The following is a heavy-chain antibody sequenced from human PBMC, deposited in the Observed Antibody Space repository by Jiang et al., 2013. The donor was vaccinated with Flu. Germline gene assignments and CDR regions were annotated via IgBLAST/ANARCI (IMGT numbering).Heavy chain of an antibody. CDR2: VHHAGTS. CDR3: ARHVPFGSADAWERFDF. V-gene: IGHV4-39*01. CDR1: GDSLSTSSYF. D-gene: IGHD3-3*01. J-gene: IGHJ4*02. Sequence: EYGPGLVKPSETLSLTCSVSGDSLSTSSYFWAWIRQPPGKGPEWIGSVHHAGTSYYNPSLKSRVTMSVGTSENLLSLRLSTVTAADTAVYFCARHVPFGSADAWERFDFWGQGTLVTVSS.